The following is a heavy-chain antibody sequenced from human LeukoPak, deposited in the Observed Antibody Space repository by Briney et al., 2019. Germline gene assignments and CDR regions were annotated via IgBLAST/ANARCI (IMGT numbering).Heavy chain of an antibody. D-gene: IGHD2-2*01. CDR3: AKSCCSTSSSYDGYDY. CDR1: GGSISSSSYY. Sequence: ETLSLTCTVSGGSISSSSYYWGWVRQAPGKGLEWVSSISGSGVNTWYAVSVRGRFTISRDNSKNTLYLQMSGLRAEDTAVYYCAKSCCSTSSSYDGYDYWGQGSLVTVSS. J-gene: IGHJ4*02. CDR2: ISGSGVNT. V-gene: IGHV3-23*01.